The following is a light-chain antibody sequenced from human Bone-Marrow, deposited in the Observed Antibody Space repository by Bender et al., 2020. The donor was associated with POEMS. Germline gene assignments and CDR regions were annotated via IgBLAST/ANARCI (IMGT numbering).Light chain of an antibody. J-gene: IGLJ2*01. V-gene: IGLV2-23*01. CDR3: CSYAGSKKYVI. CDR1: NRDIGSYDL. CDR2: EGS. Sequence: QSALTQPASVSGSPGQSITISCTGTNRDIGSYDLVSWYQQHPGEAPKVVIYEGSERPSGVSDRFSASKSGKTASLTISGLLAEGEADYYCCSYAGSKKYVIVGGGTKLTVL.